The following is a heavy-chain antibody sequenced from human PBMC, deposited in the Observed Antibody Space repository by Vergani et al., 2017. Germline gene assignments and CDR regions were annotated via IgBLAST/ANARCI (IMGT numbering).Heavy chain of an antibody. J-gene: IGHJ3*02. CDR2: IRSKAYGGTT. CDR1: GFTFGDYA. Sequence: EVQMVESGGGLVKPGGSLRLSCTASGFTFGDYAMSWFRQAPGKGLEWVGFIRSKAYGGTTEYAASVKGRFTISRDDSKSIAYLQMNNLQTEDTAMYYCVRDQVTMLRGSDALDIWGQGTMVTVSS. CDR3: VRDQVTMLRGSDALDI. D-gene: IGHD3-10*01. V-gene: IGHV3-49*05.